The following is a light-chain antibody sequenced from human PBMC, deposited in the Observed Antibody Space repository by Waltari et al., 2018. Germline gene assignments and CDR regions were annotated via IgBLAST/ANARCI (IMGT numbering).Light chain of an antibody. CDR3: ALYMGRGIWV. V-gene: IGLV8-61*01. CDR2: KAN. J-gene: IGLJ3*02. Sequence: QTVVTQEPSLSVSPGGTVTLTCALSSGSLSTTSYATWYQQTPGQAPRTLVYKANARSSGVPDRFSGSILGNTAALTITGAQADDESDYYCALYMGRGIWVFGGGTRVTVL. CDR1: SGSLSTTSY.